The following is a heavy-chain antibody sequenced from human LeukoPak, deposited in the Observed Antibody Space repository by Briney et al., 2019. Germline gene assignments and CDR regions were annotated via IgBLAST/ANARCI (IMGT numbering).Heavy chain of an antibody. CDR1: GFTFSSYW. Sequence: GGSLRLSCAASGFTFSSYWMHWVRQAPGKGLVWVSRINSDGSSTSYADSVKGRFTISRDNAKNSLYLQMNSLRAEDTAVYYCARAKGIAVAGRKNYGMDVWGQGTTATVSS. J-gene: IGHJ6*02. CDR3: ARAKGIAVAGRKNYGMDV. V-gene: IGHV3-74*01. CDR2: INSDGSST. D-gene: IGHD6-19*01.